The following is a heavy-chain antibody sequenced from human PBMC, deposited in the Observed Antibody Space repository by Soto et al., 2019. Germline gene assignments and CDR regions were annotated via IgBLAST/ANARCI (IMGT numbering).Heavy chain of an antibody. CDR2: ISYDGSEK. CDR3: AKGYEVSPPVASAWYSNYFYGVDV. Sequence: QVALVESGGGVVRPGRSLRLSCGASGFSFGKYGMHWVRQAPGEGLEWLSLISYDGSEKWYAESVKGRFTISRDNSKNTLYLQMNSLRGDDTAVYFCAKGYEVSPPVASAWYSNYFYGVDVWGRGTTVTVSS. J-gene: IGHJ6*02. CDR1: GFSFGKYG. V-gene: IGHV3-30*18. D-gene: IGHD6-19*01.